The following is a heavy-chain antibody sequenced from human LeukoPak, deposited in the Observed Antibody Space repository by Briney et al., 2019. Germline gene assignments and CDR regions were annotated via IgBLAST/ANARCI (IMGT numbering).Heavy chain of an antibody. CDR3: ASGAGTVGNFDY. V-gene: IGHV4-30-2*01. CDR1: GGSISSGGYS. D-gene: IGHD6-19*01. CDR2: IYHRGST. J-gene: IGHJ4*02. Sequence: SETLSLTCAVSGGSISSGGYSWSWIRQPPGKGLEWIGYIYHRGSTYYNPSLKSRVTISVDRSKNQFSLKLSSVTAADTAVYYCASGAGTVGNFDYWGQGTLVTVSS.